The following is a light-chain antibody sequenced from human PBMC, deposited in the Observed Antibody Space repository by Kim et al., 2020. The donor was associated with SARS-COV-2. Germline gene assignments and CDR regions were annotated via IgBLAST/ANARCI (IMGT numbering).Light chain of an antibody. Sequence: GQSITISCTGTSSDVGSYNLVSWCQQHPGKAPKLMIYEVNKRPSGVSNRFSVSKSGNTASLTISGLQAEDEADYYCSSYAGSSTVVFGGGTKLTVL. J-gene: IGLJ2*01. V-gene: IGLV2-23*02. CDR2: EVN. CDR1: SSDVGSYNL. CDR3: SSYAGSSTVV.